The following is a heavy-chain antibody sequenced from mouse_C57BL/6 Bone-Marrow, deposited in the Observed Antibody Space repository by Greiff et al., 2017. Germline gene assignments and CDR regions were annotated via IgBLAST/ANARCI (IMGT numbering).Heavy chain of an antibody. CDR2: ISNLAYSI. J-gene: IGHJ3*01. CDR1: GFPFSDYG. V-gene: IGHV5-15*01. D-gene: IGHD2-1*01. CDR3: ARIYYGNQAWFAY. Sequence: VQLKESGGGLVQPGGSLKLSCAASGFPFSDYGMAWVRQAPRRGPEWVAFISNLAYSIYYADTVTGRFTISRENAKNTLYLEMSSLRSEDTAMYYCARIYYGNQAWFAYWGQGTLVTVSA.